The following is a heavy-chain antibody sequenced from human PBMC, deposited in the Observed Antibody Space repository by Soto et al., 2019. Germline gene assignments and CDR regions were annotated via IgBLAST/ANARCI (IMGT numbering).Heavy chain of an antibody. V-gene: IGHV4-31*03. D-gene: IGHD2-21*01. J-gene: IGHJ5*02. Sequence: PSETLSLTCSVSGAALNSGNYYWSWIRQGPGKGLEWIGHIYVTGAVDYNPSLRDRITISQDTSERQFSLNLRLVTAADTAVYYCARLRIATNNYKWFDPWGQGTRVTVSS. CDR1: GAALNSGNYY. CDR3: ARLRIATNNYKWFDP. CDR2: IYVTGAV.